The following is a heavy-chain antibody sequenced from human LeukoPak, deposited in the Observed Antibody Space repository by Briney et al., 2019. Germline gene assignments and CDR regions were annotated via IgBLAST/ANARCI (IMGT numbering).Heavy chain of an antibody. V-gene: IGHV6-1*01. CDR2: TYYRSKWYN. D-gene: IGHD4-17*01. J-gene: IGHJ5*02. CDR1: GDSVSSNSAA. Sequence: SQTLSLTCAISGDSVSSNSAAWNWIKQSPSRGLEWLGRTYYRSKWYNDYAVSVKSRITINPDTSKNQFSLQLNSVTPEDTAVYHCARENDYGDYRGGNWFDPWGQGTLVTVSS. CDR3: ARENDYGDYRGGNWFDP.